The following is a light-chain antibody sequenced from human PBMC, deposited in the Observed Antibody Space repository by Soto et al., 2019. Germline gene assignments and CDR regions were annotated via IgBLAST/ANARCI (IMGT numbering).Light chain of an antibody. J-gene: IGKJ1*01. CDR2: AAS. CDR3: QQSNSFPWT. CDR1: QGISSY. V-gene: IGKV1-12*01. Sequence: IQLTQSPSSLSASVGDRVTITCRASQGISSYLAWYQQKPGKAPKLLIYAASSLQSGVPSRFSGSGSGTDFTLIISSLQPEDFATYYCQQSNSFPWTFGQGTKVDIK.